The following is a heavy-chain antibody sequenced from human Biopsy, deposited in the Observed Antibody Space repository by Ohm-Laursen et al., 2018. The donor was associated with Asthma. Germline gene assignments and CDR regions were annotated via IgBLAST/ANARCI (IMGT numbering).Heavy chain of an antibody. CDR2: GGSYYDGGLK. D-gene: IGHD3-3*01. J-gene: IGHJ4*02. CDR1: GFTFRSYA. V-gene: IGHV3-30-3*01. Sequence: SLRLSCVAAGFTFRSYAMHWVRQAPGKGLEWVAVGGSYYDGGLKYYADSVNGRFTVSRDDSKNTLYLQMNSLRPDDTAVYYCARDVMEWYLPAFDFWGQGTLVTVSS. CDR3: ARDVMEWYLPAFDF.